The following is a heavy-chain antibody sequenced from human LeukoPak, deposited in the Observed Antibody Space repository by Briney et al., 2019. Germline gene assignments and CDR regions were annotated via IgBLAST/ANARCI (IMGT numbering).Heavy chain of an antibody. CDR1: GGTFSSYA. D-gene: IGHD3-22*01. V-gene: IGHV1-69*04. J-gene: IGHJ4*02. CDR2: IIPILGIA. CDR3: ARGPYYYDSSGYPAGYYFDY. Sequence: ASVKVSCKASGGTFSSYAISWVRQDPGQGLEWMRRIIPILGIANYAQKFQGRVTITADKSTSTAYMELSSLRSEDTAVYYCARGPYYYDSSGYPAGYYFDYWGQGTLVTVSS.